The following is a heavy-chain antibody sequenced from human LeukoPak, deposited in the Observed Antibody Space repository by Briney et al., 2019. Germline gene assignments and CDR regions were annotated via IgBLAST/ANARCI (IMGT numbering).Heavy chain of an antibody. D-gene: IGHD3-22*01. J-gene: IGHJ3*02. CDR2: INSDGSST. CDR3: ARVRYYYDSSGYYWDAFDI. Sequence: GGSLTLSCAASGFTFSSYWMHWVRHAPGKGLVWVSRINSDGSSTSYADSVKGRFTITRDNAKNTLYLQMNSLRAEDTAVYYCARVRYYYDSSGYYWDAFDIWGLGTMVTVSS. CDR1: GFTFSSYW. V-gene: IGHV3-74*01.